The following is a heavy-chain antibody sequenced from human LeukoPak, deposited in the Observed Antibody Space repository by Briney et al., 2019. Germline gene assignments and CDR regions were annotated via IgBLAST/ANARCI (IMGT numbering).Heavy chain of an antibody. CDR1: GGTFSSYA. CDR2: IIPIFGTA. V-gene: IGHV1-69*13. CDR3: ASKGYEAVPAAADNFFDY. D-gene: IGHD2-2*01. J-gene: IGHJ4*02. Sequence: SVKVSCKASGGTFSSYAISWVRQAPGQGLEWMGGIIPIFGTANYAQKFQGRVTITADESTSTAYMELSSLRSEDTAVYYCASKGYEAVPAAADNFFDYWGQGTLVTVSS.